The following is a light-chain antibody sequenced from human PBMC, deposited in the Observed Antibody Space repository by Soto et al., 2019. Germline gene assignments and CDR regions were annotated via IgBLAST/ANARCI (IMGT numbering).Light chain of an antibody. J-gene: IGLJ1*01. CDR3: SSYSSTSTPYV. Sequence: QSALTQPASVSGSPGQSITISCIGTSSDIDAYNYVSWYQQHPGKVPKLMIYEVTNRPSGLSNRFSGSKSGNTASLTISGLQAEDEAEYFCSSYSSTSTPYVFGTGTKVTVL. V-gene: IGLV2-14*01. CDR1: SSDIDAYNY. CDR2: EVT.